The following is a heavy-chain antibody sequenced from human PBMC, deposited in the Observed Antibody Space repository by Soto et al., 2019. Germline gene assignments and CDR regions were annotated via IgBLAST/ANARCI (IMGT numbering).Heavy chain of an antibody. Sequence: ASVKVSCKASGFTFTSSAVQWVRQARGQRLEWIGWIVVGSGNTNYAQKIQERVTITRDMSTSTAYMKLSSLRSEDTAEFYCAADSRLSYYGMDVWGQGTTVTVS. CDR1: GFTFTSSA. CDR2: IVVGSGNT. J-gene: IGHJ6*02. V-gene: IGHV1-58*01. CDR3: AADSRLSYYGMDV. D-gene: IGHD3-16*02.